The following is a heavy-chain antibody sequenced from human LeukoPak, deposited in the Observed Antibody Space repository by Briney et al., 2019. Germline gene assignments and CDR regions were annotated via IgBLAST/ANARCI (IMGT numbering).Heavy chain of an antibody. Sequence: GRSLRLSCAASGFTFSSDGMHWVRQAPGKGLEWVAFIRYDGSNKYYADSVKGRFTISRDNSKNTLYLQMNSLRAEDTAVYYCAKDAAVADYYFDYWGQGTLVSVSS. CDR2: IRYDGSNK. CDR3: AKDAAVADYYFDY. J-gene: IGHJ4*02. V-gene: IGHV3-30*02. CDR1: GFTFSSDG. D-gene: IGHD6-19*01.